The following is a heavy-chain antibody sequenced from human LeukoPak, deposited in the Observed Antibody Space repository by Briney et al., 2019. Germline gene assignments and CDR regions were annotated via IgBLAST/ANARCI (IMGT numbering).Heavy chain of an antibody. J-gene: IGHJ4*02. CDR3: TTDLGITMIRGVIVS. Sequence: GGSLRLSCAASGFSFTNAWMSWVRQAPGKGLEWVGRIKSKADGETTDYAAPVKGRCTMSRDDSKATLYLQMNSLKAEDTAVYYCTTDLGITMIRGVIVSWGQGTLVTVSS. D-gene: IGHD3-10*01. CDR1: GFSFTNAW. CDR2: IKSKADGETT. V-gene: IGHV3-15*01.